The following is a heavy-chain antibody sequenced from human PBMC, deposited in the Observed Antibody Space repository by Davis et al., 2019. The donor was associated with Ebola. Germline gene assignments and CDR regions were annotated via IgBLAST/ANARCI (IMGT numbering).Heavy chain of an antibody. Sequence: PGGSLRLSCAASGFTFSTYAMSWVRQAPGKGLEWVSAISGSGGTTYYADSVKGRFTLSRDNSKNTLYLQMNSLRAEDTAVYYCAKDPLSTVAIFYFDYWGQGTLVTVSS. D-gene: IGHD4-17*01. CDR3: AKDPLSTVAIFYFDY. CDR1: GFTFSTYA. V-gene: IGHV3-23*01. J-gene: IGHJ4*02. CDR2: ISGSGGTT.